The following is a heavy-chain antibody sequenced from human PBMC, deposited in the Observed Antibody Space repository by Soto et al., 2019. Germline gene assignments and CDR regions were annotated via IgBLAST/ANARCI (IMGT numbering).Heavy chain of an antibody. Sequence: EVQLLESGGGLVQPGGSLRLSCAASGFPFSSRYLSWVRQAPGKGLEWGSAISGSVTITYYADSVKGRFTIYRDTSKNTLYLQINSLRADDTAVYYCAEWARYCSGADCRAWAQGTLVTVSS. D-gene: IGHD2-15*01. J-gene: IGHJ5*02. V-gene: IGHV3-23*01. CDR3: AEWARYCSGADCRA. CDR1: GFPFSSRY. CDR2: ISGSVTIT.